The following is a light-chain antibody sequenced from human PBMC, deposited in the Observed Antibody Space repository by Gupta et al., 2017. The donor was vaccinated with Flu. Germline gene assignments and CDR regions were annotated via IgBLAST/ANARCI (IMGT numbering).Light chain of an antibody. Sequence: TGSDVGYYNRVSWYQQLPGTVPKLIIYEVSNRPSGVPDRFSGSKSGNTASLTISGLQGDDEADYYCTSYTSTYTFVFGTGTKVTVL. CDR1: GSDVGYYNR. V-gene: IGLV2-18*02. J-gene: IGLJ1*01. CDR2: EVS. CDR3: TSYTSTYTFV.